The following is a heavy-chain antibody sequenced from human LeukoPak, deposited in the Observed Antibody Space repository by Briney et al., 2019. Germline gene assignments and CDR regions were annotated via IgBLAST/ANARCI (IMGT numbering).Heavy chain of an antibody. CDR2: ITSSSSTI. J-gene: IGHJ3*02. Sequence: GGSLRLSCAASGFTFTSNSMNWVRQAPGKGLEWLSYITSSSSTIYYANSVKGRFTISRDNAKNSLYLQMNSLRDEDTAVYYCARGRMATEDAFDIWGQGTMVTVSS. CDR3: ARGRMATEDAFDI. CDR1: GFTFTSNS. D-gene: IGHD5-24*01. V-gene: IGHV3-48*02.